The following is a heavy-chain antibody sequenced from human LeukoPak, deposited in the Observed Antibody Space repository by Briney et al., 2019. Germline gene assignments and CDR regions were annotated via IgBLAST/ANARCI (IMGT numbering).Heavy chain of an antibody. CDR3: ARDPPYGSGSYYNLYAFDI. CDR2: IIPIFGTA. D-gene: IGHD3-10*01. V-gene: IGHV1-69*13. Sequence: SVKVSCKASGGTFSSYAISWVRQAPGQGLEWMGGIIPIFGTANYAQKFQGRVTITADESTSTAYMELSSLRSEDTAVYYCARDPPYGSGSYYNLYAFDIWGQGTMVTVSS. J-gene: IGHJ3*02. CDR1: GGTFSSYA.